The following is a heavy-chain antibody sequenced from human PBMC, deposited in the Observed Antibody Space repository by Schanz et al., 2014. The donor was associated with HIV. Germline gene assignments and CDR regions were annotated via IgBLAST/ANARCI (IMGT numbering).Heavy chain of an antibody. CDR2: INHSGST. CDR3: ASLCSGSNCFYSSYYGMDV. V-gene: IGHV4-34*01. Sequence: QVQLQQWGAGLLKPSETLSLTCAVYGGSLSDNYWSWIRQPPGKGLEWIGEINHSGSTKYNPSLESRSPMSVDPFKRQFSLRLTSVTAADTAVYYCASLCSGSNCFYSSYYGMDVWGQGTTVAVSS. J-gene: IGHJ6*02. CDR1: GGSLSDNY. D-gene: IGHD2-15*01.